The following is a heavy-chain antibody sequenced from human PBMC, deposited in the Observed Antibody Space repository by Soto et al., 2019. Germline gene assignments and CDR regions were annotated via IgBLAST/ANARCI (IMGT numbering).Heavy chain of an antibody. CDR2: IIPIFGTA. CDR1: GGTFSSYA. V-gene: IGHV1-69*13. J-gene: IGHJ5*02. Sequence: ASVKVSCKASGGTFSSYAISWVRQAPGQGLEWMGGIIPIFGTANYAQKFQGRVTITADESTSTAYMELSSLRPEDTAVYYCARGLHDYGDGWFDPWGQGTLVTVSS. D-gene: IGHD4-17*01. CDR3: ARGLHDYGDGWFDP.